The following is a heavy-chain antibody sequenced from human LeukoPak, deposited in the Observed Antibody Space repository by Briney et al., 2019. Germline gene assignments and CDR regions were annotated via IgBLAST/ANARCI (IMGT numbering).Heavy chain of an antibody. V-gene: IGHV5-51*01. D-gene: IGHD5-18*01. Sequence: GESLEISFKGAGYSFTSYWIGWGRPMPGKGRGWRGIIYPGESDTRYSPSFQGQVTISADKSISTAYLQWSSLKASDTAMYYCARTNTAMVNDAFDIWGQGTMVTVSS. CDR2: IYPGESDT. CDR1: GYSFTSYW. J-gene: IGHJ3*02. CDR3: ARTNTAMVNDAFDI.